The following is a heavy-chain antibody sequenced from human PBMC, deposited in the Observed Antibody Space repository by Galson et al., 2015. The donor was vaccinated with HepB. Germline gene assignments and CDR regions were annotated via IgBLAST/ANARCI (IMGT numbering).Heavy chain of an antibody. CDR1: GFTFSSYG. D-gene: IGHD3-16*01. V-gene: IGHV3-33*08. CDR2: IWFDGSKK. J-gene: IGHJ3*02. Sequence: SLRLSCAASGFTFSSYGMHWVRQAPGKGLEWVAVIWFDGSKKYYADSVKGRFTVSRDNSKNTLYLQMDSLRAEDMAVYYCARDEVPLRFDIWGQGTKVTFSS. CDR3: ARDEVPLRFDI.